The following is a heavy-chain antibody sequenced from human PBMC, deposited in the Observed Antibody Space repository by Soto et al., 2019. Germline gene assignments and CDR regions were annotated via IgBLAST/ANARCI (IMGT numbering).Heavy chain of an antibody. CDR1: GGSISSSNW. D-gene: IGHD2-15*01. CDR2: IYHSGST. J-gene: IGHJ5*02. CDR3: ARFVVVVVAATPRVSWFDP. Sequence: KTSETLSLTCAVSGGSISSSNWWSWVRQPPGKGLEWIGEIYHSGSTNYNPSLKSRVTISVDKSKNQSSLKLSSVTAADTAVYYCARFVVVVVAATPRVSWFDPWGQGTLVTVSS. V-gene: IGHV4-4*02.